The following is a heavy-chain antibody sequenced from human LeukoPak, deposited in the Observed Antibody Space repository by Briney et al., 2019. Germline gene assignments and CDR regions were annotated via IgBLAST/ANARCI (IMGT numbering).Heavy chain of an antibody. V-gene: IGHV3-30*18. CDR1: GFTFSSYG. CDR3: AQSRRSSGYYYLDY. J-gene: IGHJ4*02. Sequence: PGGSLRLSCAASGFTFSSYGMHWVRQAPGKGLEWVAVISYDGSNKYYADSVKGRFTISRDNSKNTLYLQMNSLRAEDTAVYYCAQSRRSSGYYYLDYWGQGTLVTVSP. CDR2: ISYDGSNK. D-gene: IGHD3-22*01.